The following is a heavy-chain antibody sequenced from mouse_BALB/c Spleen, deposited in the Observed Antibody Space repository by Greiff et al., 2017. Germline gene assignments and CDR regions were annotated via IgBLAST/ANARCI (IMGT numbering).Heavy chain of an antibody. J-gene: IGHJ1*01. CDR1: GYSFTSYY. CDR3: ARGGYYLYWYFDV. D-gene: IGHD2-3*01. CDR2: IFPGSGNT. V-gene: IGHV1-66*01. Sequence: QVQLQQSGPELVKPGASVKISCKASGYSFTSYYIHWVKQRPGQGLEWIGWIFPGSGNTKYNEKFKGKATLTADTSSSTAYMQLSSLTSEDSAVYFCARGGYYLYWYFDVWGAGTTVTVSS.